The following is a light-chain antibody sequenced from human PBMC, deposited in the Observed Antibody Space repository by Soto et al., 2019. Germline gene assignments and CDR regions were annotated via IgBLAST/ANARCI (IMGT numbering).Light chain of an antibody. J-gene: IGKJ2*01. V-gene: IGKV3-15*01. CDR3: QQYNNWPYT. CDR2: GAS. CDR1: PISSN. Sequence: VVTQSPASLSVSPGGRVTISCRAGPISSNLAWHQQRPGQAPRLLIYGASVRATGVPARFSGSGSGTEFTLTIDSLQSEYYAVYFCQQYNNWPYTFGQGTKVDIK.